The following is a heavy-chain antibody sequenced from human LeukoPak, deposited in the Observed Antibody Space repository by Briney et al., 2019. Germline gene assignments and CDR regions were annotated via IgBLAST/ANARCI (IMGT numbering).Heavy chain of an antibody. CDR3: ARRGSTDY. V-gene: IGHV3-7*03. D-gene: IGHD2/OR15-2a*01. Sequence: RGSLRLSCAASGFSLSGYWMTWVRQAPGKGLEWVANIKEDGSEKYYADFVKGRFTISRDNAKNALDLQMNSLRAEDTAVYYCARRGSTDYWGQGTLVTVSS. CDR2: IKEDGSEK. J-gene: IGHJ4*02. CDR1: GFSLSGYW.